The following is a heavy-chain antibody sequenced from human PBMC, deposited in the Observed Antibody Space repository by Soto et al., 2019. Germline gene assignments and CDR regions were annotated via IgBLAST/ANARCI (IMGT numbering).Heavy chain of an antibody. V-gene: IGHV4-31*03. J-gene: IGHJ4*02. D-gene: IGHD4-17*01. Sequence: SETLSLTCTVSGGSISSGGYYWSWIRQHPGKGLEWIGYIYYSGSTYYNPSLKSRVTISVDTSKNQFSLKLSSVTAADTAVYYCARASYGDYFYWGQGTLVTVSS. CDR1: GGSISSGGYY. CDR3: ARASYGDYFY. CDR2: IYYSGST.